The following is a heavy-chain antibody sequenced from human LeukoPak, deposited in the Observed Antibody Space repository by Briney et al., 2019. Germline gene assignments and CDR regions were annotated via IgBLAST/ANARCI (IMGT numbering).Heavy chain of an antibody. Sequence: PGGSLRLSCAASGFTFSSYAMSWVRQAPGKGLEWASAISGSGGSTYYADSVKGRFTISRDNSKNTLYLQMNSLRAEDTAVYYCANGLHKYCSSTSCYTGEYFQHWGQGTLVTVSS. CDR1: GFTFSSYA. CDR2: ISGSGGST. J-gene: IGHJ1*01. CDR3: ANGLHKYCSSTSCYTGEYFQH. D-gene: IGHD2-2*02. V-gene: IGHV3-23*01.